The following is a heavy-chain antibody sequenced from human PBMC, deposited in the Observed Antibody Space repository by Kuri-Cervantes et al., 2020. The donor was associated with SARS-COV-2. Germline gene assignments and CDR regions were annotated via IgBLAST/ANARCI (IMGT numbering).Heavy chain of an antibody. CDR1: GYSLTNYD. D-gene: IGHD2-2*01. Sequence: ASVKVSCKASGYSLTNYDMIWVRQAPGQGLEWMGWIGTNNGNKVYAQKFQGRVTMTTDTSTNTDSMELTSLRSDDTTVYYCARKGVVVPTPVDYSYAMDVWGQGTTVTVSS. CDR2: IGTNNGNK. J-gene: IGHJ6*02. V-gene: IGHV1-18*01. CDR3: ARKGVVVPTPVDYSYAMDV.